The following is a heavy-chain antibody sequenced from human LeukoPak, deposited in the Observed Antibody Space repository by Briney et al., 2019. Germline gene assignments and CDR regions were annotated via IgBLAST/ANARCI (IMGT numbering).Heavy chain of an antibody. CDR1: GYTFTSYG. CDR3: ARGYCSSTSCSSADFDY. CDR2: ISAYNGNT. D-gene: IGHD2-2*01. Sequence: ASVKVSCKASGYTFTSYGISWVRQAPGQGLEWMGWISAYNGNTNYAQKLQGRVTMTTDTSTSTAYMELRSLRSDDTAVYYCARGYCSSTSCSSADFDYWGQGTLVTVPS. V-gene: IGHV1-18*04. J-gene: IGHJ4*02.